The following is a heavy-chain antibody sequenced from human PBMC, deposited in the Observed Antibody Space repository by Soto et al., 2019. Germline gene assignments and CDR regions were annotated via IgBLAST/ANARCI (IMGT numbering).Heavy chain of an antibody. V-gene: IGHV1-46*01. CDR2: INPSGGST. J-gene: IGHJ6*02. Sequence: ASGNFCCQASGYTFTCHYMHWVRQAPGQGLEWTGIINPSGGSTSYAQQYQGRVTMTRDTSTSTVYMELSSLRSEDTAVYYCARDKKSSSSWYPRPSYYYYGMDVWGQGTTVTVSS. CDR3: ARDKKSSSSWYPRPSYYYYGMDV. CDR1: GYTFTCHY. D-gene: IGHD6-13*01.